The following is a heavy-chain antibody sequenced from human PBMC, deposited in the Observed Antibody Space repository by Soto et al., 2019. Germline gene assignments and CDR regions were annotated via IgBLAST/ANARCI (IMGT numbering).Heavy chain of an antibody. CDR2: ISPYSGNT. CDR3: AMVDNYVAPTPRDV. J-gene: IGHJ6*02. V-gene: IGHV1-18*01. Sequence: QVQLVQSGDEVRKPGSSVKVSCKASGYIFVNYGIAWVRQAPGQGLEWMGWISPYSGNTNYASKVQGRLTMTTDTATSTAYMDLGSPTSDDTAVYYCAMVDNYVAPTPRDVWGQGNTGTESS. CDR1: GYIFVNYG. D-gene: IGHD3-16*01.